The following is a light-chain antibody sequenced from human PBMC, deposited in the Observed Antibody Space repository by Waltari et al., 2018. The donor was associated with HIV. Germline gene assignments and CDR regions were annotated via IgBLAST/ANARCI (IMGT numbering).Light chain of an antibody. J-gene: IGKJ1*01. Sequence: EILMTQSPATLSVSPEERGTLSCRASQSVNSNLAWYQLIPGQPPRHLLYGTSPRATYIQARFSGSGSGTEFSLTISSLQSEDFAVYYCHHYNNWRETFGQGAKVEIK. V-gene: IGKV3-15*01. CDR2: GTS. CDR3: HHYNNWRET. CDR1: QSVNSN.